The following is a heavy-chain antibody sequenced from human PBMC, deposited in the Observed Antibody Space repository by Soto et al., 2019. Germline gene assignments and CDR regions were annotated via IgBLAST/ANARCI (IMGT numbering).Heavy chain of an antibody. V-gene: IGHV1-69*01. J-gene: IGHJ6*02. CDR3: ATGSLAARGSYSYYGMDV. CDR1: GGAFSGSV. D-gene: IGHD6-6*01. CDR2: IIPIYGSA. Sequence: QVQLVQSGAEVKQPGSSVKVSCKTSGGAFSGSVISWVRHVPGQGLDWMGAIIPIYGSANYAQNLQGRIMITADASTSATYMELSSLRSEDTAVYYCATGSLAARGSYSYYGMDVWGQGTTVTVSS.